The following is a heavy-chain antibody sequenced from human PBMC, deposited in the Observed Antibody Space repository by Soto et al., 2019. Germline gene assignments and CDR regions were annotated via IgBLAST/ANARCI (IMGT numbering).Heavy chain of an antibody. D-gene: IGHD5-18*01. J-gene: IGHJ6*02. CDR2: MNPNSGTT. Sequence: QVQLVQSGAEVKKPGASVKVSCKASGYTFTSYDINWVRQATGQGLEWMGWMNPNSGTTGYAQKFQGRVTMTRNTYVSRACRELSSLRSEDTAVYYCARVLGEYSYGSYYYGMAVWGQGTTVTVSS. CDR3: ARVLGEYSYGSYYYGMAV. V-gene: IGHV1-8*01. CDR1: GYTFTSYD.